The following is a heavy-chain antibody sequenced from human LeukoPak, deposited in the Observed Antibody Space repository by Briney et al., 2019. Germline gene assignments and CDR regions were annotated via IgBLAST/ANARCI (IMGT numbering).Heavy chain of an antibody. CDR2: INHSGST. Sequence: SETLSLTCAVYGGSFSGYYWSWIRQPPGKGLEWIGEINHSGSTNYNPSLKSRVTISVDTSKNQFSLKLSSVTAADTAVYYCAREEYCSSTSCLDYWGQGTLVTVSS. D-gene: IGHD2-2*01. V-gene: IGHV4-34*01. CDR3: AREEYCSSTSCLDY. J-gene: IGHJ4*02. CDR1: GGSFSGYY.